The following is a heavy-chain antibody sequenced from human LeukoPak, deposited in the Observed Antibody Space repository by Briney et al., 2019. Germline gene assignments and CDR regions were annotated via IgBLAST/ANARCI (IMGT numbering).Heavy chain of an antibody. D-gene: IGHD6-13*01. CDR2: IYYSGST. CDR3: ASCLSSSLPRHAFDI. Sequence: SETLSLTCTVSGGSISSYYWSWIRQPPGKGLEWIGYIYYSGSTNYNPSLKSRVTISVDTSKNQFSLKLSSVTAADTAVYYCASCLSSSLPRHAFDIWGQGTMVTVSS. V-gene: IGHV4-59*01. CDR1: GGSISSYY. J-gene: IGHJ3*02.